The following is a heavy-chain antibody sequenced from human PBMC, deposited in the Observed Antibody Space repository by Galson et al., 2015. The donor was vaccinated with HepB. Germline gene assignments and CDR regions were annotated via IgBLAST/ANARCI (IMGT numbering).Heavy chain of an antibody. V-gene: IGHV1-18*04. Sequence: SVKVPCKASGYTFTSYGISWVRQAPGQGLEWMGWISAYNGNTNYAQKLQGRVTMTTDTSTSTAYMELRSLRSDDTAVYYCARVVEMVITYDAFDIWGQGTMVTVSS. CDR1: GYTFTSYG. CDR3: ARVVEMVITYDAFDI. CDR2: ISAYNGNT. D-gene: IGHD3-22*01. J-gene: IGHJ3*02.